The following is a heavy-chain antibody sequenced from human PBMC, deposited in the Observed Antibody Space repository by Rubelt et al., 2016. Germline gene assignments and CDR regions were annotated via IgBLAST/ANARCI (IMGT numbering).Heavy chain of an antibody. Sequence: QVQLQESGPGLVKPSETLSLTCTVSGDSIRSYSWSWIRQPPGKGLEWIGYIYYSGNTNYNPSLMGLGSLSVDTSKNQFSLKVTSVTAADPAMYYCARATRKTTVVTPDFNYWGQGTLVTVSS. J-gene: IGHJ4*02. V-gene: IGHV4-59*12. CDR2: IYYSGNT. CDR3: ARATRKTTVVTPDFNY. CDR1: GDSIRSYS. D-gene: IGHD4-23*01.